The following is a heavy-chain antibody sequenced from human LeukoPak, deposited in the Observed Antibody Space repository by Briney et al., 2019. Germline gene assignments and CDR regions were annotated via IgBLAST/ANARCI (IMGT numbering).Heavy chain of an antibody. D-gene: IGHD3-3*01. CDR1: GYTFTSYG. J-gene: IGHJ6*02. CDR3: ARDYDFWSGYRGPYYYYGMDV. V-gene: IGHV1-18*01. CDR2: ISAYNGST. Sequence: ASVKVSCKASGYTFTSYGISWVRPAPGQGLEWMGWISAYNGSTNYAQKLQGRVTMTTDTSTSTAYMELRSLRSDDTAVYYCARDYDFWSGYRGPYYYYGMDVWGQGTTVTVSS.